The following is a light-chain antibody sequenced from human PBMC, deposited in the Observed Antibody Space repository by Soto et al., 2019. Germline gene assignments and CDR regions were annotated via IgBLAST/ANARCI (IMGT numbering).Light chain of an antibody. J-gene: IGLJ1*01. V-gene: IGLV1-40*01. Sequence: QSLLTQPPSVSGARGQRFTISCTGSISDIGAGYDVHWYQQLPGTAPKLLIYHNSDRPSGVPDRFSGSKSGTSASLAITGLQAEDEADYYCQSYDSGLSAFSVFGTGTKVTVL. CDR1: ISDIGAGYD. CDR3: QSYDSGLSAFSV. CDR2: HNS.